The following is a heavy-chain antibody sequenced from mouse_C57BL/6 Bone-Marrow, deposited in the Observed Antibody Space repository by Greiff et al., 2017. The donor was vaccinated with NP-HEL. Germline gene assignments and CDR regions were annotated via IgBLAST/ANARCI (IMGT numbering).Heavy chain of an antibody. D-gene: IGHD2-12*01. CDR2: INYDGSST. CDR3: GREGGIRRVTYGMDY. V-gene: IGHV5-16*01. CDR1: GFTFSDYY. Sequence: EVQRVESEGGLVQPGSSMKLSCTASGFTFSDYYMAWVRQVPEKGLEWVANINYDGSSTYYLDSLKSRFIISRDNAKNILYLQMSSLKSEDTATYYGGREGGIRRVTYGMDYWGQGTSGTVSS. J-gene: IGHJ4*01.